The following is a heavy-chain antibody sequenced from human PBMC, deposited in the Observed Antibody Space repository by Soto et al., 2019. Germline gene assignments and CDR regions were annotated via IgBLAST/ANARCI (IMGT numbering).Heavy chain of an antibody. D-gene: IGHD3-16*02. Sequence: PGGSLRLSCASSGFTLSMSAVNWVRQAPGKGLEWVSYISDSGDRTYYADSVKGQFTISRDRSKNTVSLQMDSLRAEDTAVYYCAKDRGIIVKAGDAFDVWGQGAKVTVSS. J-gene: IGHJ3*01. CDR1: GFTLSMSA. CDR2: ISDSGDRT. CDR3: AKDRGIIVKAGDAFDV. V-gene: IGHV3-23*01.